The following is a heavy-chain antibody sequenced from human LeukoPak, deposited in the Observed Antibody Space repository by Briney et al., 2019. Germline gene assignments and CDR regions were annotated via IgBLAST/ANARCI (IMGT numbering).Heavy chain of an antibody. D-gene: IGHD4-17*01. CDR2: IYYSGST. V-gene: IGHV4-39*02. Sequence: SETLSLTCTVSGGSISSSSYYWGWIRQPPGKGLEWIGSIYYSGSTYYNPSLKSRVTISVDTSKNQFSLKLNSVTAADTAVYYCARENDYGDYAAYWGQGTLVTVSS. J-gene: IGHJ4*02. CDR3: ARENDYGDYAAY. CDR1: GGSISSSSYY.